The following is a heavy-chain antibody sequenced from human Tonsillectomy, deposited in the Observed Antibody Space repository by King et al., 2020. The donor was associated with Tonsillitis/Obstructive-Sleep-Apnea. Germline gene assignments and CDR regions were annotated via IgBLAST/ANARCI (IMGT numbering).Heavy chain of an antibody. D-gene: IGHD1-1*01. Sequence: VQLVESGGGVVQPGRSLRLSCAVSGFTFSGYGMHWVRQAPGKGLEWVALIWHDGSYTFYADSVQGRFTISRDNSKNTLYLQMKTMRAEDTAVYYCARDSNCHVLHYYLDYWGQGTLVTVSS. J-gene: IGHJ4*02. CDR3: ARDSNCHVLHYYLDY. CDR1: GFTFSGYG. V-gene: IGHV3-33*01. CDR2: IWHDGSYT.